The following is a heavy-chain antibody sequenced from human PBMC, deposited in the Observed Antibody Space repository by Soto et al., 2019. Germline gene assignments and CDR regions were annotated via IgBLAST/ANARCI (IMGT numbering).Heavy chain of an antibody. J-gene: IGHJ3*02. V-gene: IGHV1-18*01. Sequence: GASVKVSCKASGYTFASYGIRWVRQAPGQGLEWMGWISAYNGNTNYAQKLQGRVTMTTDTSTSTAYMELRSLRSDDTAVYYCARGSYFYDSSGYQKDTFYIWGQGRMVTVSS. CDR2: ISAYNGNT. CDR3: ARGSYFYDSSGYQKDTFYI. CDR1: GYTFASYG. D-gene: IGHD3-22*01.